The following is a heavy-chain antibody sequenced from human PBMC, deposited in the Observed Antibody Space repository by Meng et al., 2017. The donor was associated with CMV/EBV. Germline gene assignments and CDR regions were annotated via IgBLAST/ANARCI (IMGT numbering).Heavy chain of an antibody. CDR2: TYYRSKWYN. V-gene: IGHV6-1*01. D-gene: IGHD6-19*01. CDR1: ADSVSSNSAA. J-gene: IGHJ4*02. Sequence: ADSVSSNSAAWNWIRQSPSRGLEWLGRTYYRSKWYNDYAVSVKSRITINPDTSKNQFSLQLNSVTPEDTAVYYCARGIAVAGTRFDYWGQGTLVTVSS. CDR3: ARGIAVAGTRFDY.